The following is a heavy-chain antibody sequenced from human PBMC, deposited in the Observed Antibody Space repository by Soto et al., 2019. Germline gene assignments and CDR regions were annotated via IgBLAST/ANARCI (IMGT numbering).Heavy chain of an antibody. CDR2: IYYSGST. D-gene: IGHD3-10*01. V-gene: IGHV4-59*01. CDR1: GGSISSYY. Sequence: QVQLQESGPGLVKPSETLSLTCTVSGGSISSYYWSWIRQPPGKGLEWIGYIYYSGSTNYNPSLKSRVTLSVDPSKNQFSLKLSSVTAADTAVYYCARDYYGSGSPPLGYWGQGTLVTVSS. J-gene: IGHJ4*02. CDR3: ARDYYGSGSPPLGY.